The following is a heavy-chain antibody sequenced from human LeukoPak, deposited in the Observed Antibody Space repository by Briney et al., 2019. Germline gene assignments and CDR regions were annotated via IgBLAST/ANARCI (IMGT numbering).Heavy chain of an antibody. D-gene: IGHD2-2*01. CDR3: ARALVGDWFDP. CDR2: IYTSGST. J-gene: IGHJ5*02. Sequence: PSETLSLTCTVSGYSISSGYYWSWIRQPAGKGLEWIGRIYTSGSTNYNPSLKSRVTISVDTSKNQFSLKLSSVTAADTAVYYCARALVGDWFDPWGQGTLVTVSS. CDR1: GYSISSGYY. V-gene: IGHV4-61*02.